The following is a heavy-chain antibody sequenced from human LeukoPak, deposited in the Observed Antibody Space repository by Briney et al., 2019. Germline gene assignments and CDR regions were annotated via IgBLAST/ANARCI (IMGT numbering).Heavy chain of an antibody. D-gene: IGHD2-15*01. CDR2: ISGSGDAI. CDR1: GFNFNNHN. Sequence: GGSLRLSCAASGFNFNNHNMNWVRQAPGKGLQWVSYISGSGDAIFYAESVQGRFTISRDNAKNSVYLQMNSLRAEDTAVYYCARTYGSGSLDYGGQGTPVTVSS. J-gene: IGHJ4*02. V-gene: IGHV3-48*01. CDR3: ARTYGSGSLDY.